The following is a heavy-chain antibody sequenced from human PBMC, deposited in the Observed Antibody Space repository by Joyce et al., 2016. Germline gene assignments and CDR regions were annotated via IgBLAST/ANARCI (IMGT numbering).Heavy chain of an antibody. D-gene: IGHD3-16*01. CDR1: GSTFSSSS. CDR2: ISATSYYI. Sequence: QLVESGGGVVKAGGSLRLSFEASGSTFSSSSMSWFRQAPGKGLEWVAAISATSYYIFHAETVRGRFTVSRDNAKKTLYLQMNSLRAEDSAVFYCARGGISYYYAMDVWGQGTTVTVSS. CDR3: ARGGISYYYAMDV. V-gene: IGHV3-21*01. J-gene: IGHJ6*02.